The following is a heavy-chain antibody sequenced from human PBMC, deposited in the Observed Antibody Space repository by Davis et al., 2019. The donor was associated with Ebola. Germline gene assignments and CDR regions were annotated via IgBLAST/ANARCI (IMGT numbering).Heavy chain of an antibody. CDR3: ARFMTTVTTGEYFDY. CDR2: ISAYNGNT. Sequence: SVNVSCKASGYTFTGYYMHWVRQAPGQGLEWMGWISAYNGNTNYAQKLQGKVTMTTDTSTSTAYMELRSLRSDDTDVYYCARFMTTVTTGEYFDYWGQGTLVTVSS. J-gene: IGHJ4*02. V-gene: IGHV1-18*04. CDR1: GYTFTGYY. D-gene: IGHD4-17*01.